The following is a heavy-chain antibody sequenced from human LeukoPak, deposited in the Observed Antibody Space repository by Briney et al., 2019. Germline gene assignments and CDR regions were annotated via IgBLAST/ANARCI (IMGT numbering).Heavy chain of an antibody. J-gene: IGHJ5*02. V-gene: IGHV4-4*07. CDR2: IYTSGST. Sequence: SETLSLTCTVSGGSISSNYWSWIRQPAGKGLEWIGRIYTSGSTNYNPSLKSRVTMSVDTSKNQFSLKLSSVTAADTAVYYCARGLGRITMVRGVIPGWFDPWGQGTLVTVSS. D-gene: IGHD3-10*01. CDR3: ARGLGRITMVRGVIPGWFDP. CDR1: GGSISSNY.